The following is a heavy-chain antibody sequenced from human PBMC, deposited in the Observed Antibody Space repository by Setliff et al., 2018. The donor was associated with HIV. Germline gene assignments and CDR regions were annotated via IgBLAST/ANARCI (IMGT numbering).Heavy chain of an antibody. D-gene: IGHD1-26*01. Sequence: ASVKVSCKASGYTFTSYYMHWVRQAPGQGLEWMGIINPSGGSTNYAQKFQGRVTMTRDTSTSTDYMELSSLRSEDTAVYYCARAGRSGSYNHYYYYYMDVWGKGTTVTVSS. CDR3: ARAGRSGSYNHYYYYYMDV. V-gene: IGHV1-46*01. J-gene: IGHJ6*03. CDR1: GYTFTSYY. CDR2: INPSGGST.